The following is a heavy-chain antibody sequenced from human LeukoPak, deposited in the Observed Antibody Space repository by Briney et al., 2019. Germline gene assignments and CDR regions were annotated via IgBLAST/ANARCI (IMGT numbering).Heavy chain of an antibody. CDR2: ISYDAYNE. J-gene: IGHJ4*02. V-gene: IGHV3-30*18. D-gene: IGHD3-9*01. Sequence: GGSLRFSGATSGFLFSDYAMHWVRQAPGKGLEWVAVISYDAYNEYYADSVKGRFTISRDNSKNTLYLQMNSLRAEDTAVYYCAKGLTYYDILTAGYWGQGTLVTVSS. CDR3: AKGLTYYDILTAGY. CDR1: GFLFSDYA.